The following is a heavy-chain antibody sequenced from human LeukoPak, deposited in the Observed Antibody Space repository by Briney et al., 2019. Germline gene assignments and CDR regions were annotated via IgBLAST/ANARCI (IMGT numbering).Heavy chain of an antibody. J-gene: IGHJ6*02. CDR3: ARDPMYYYDSSGYNYYYGMDV. D-gene: IGHD3-22*01. V-gene: IGHV4-61*08. Sequence: SETLSLTCAVSGDSISTAGPAGYSWSWVRQPPGKGLEWIGYIYYSGSTNYNPSLKSRVTISVDTSKNQFSLKLSSVTAADTAVYYCARDPMYYYDSSGYNYYYGMDVWGQGTTVTVSS. CDR2: IYYSGST. CDR1: GDSISTAGPAGYS.